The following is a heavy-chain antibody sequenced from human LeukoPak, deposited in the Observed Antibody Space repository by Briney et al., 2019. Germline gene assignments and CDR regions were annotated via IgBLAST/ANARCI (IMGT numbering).Heavy chain of an antibody. CDR1: GFTFSSYS. D-gene: IGHD3-3*01. V-gene: IGHV3-23*01. CDR3: AKDRGIFAVGYFDS. J-gene: IGHJ4*02. CDR2: ISGSGSTT. Sequence: LGGSLRLSCAASGFTFSSYSMNWVRQAPGKGLEWVSGISGSGSTTYYTDSVKGRFTISRGNSKNTLYLQMNSLSAEDTAVYYCAKDRGIFAVGYFDSWGQGTLVSVSS.